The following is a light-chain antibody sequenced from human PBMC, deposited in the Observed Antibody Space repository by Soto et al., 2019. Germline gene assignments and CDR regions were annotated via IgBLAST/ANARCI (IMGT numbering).Light chain of an antibody. V-gene: IGLV2-23*02. Sequence: QSVLTQPASVSGSPGQSITISCTGTDNDIGTYNLVSWYQQCPGTAPKVIIFDVSNRPSGVSSRFSGSKSGSTASLTISALQAEDEADYFCCSFASSSTYVFGTGTKLTVL. CDR2: DVS. CDR1: DNDIGTYNL. CDR3: CSFASSSTYV. J-gene: IGLJ1*01.